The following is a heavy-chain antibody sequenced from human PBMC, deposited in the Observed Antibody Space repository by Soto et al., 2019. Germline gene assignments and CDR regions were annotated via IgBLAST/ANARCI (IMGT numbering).Heavy chain of an antibody. CDR1: GASVSSSD. D-gene: IGHD3-22*01. CDR2: VYHTGAT. CDR3: GRCGNRYSSVASGVGGFDF. V-gene: IGHV4-59*02. J-gene: IGHJ4*02. Sequence: HSESLSLTCPVSGASVSSSDWGGIRQSPERGLEWIAYVYHTGATNYNPSLKSRVTISLDTSKGQFSLNLTSLTTAETAVYFCGRCGNRYSSVASGVGGFDFWGQGTLVTVYS.